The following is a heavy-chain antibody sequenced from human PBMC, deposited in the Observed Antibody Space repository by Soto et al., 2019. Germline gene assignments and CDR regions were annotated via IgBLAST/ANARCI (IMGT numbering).Heavy chain of an antibody. D-gene: IGHD2-15*01. V-gene: IGHV3-23*01. CDR1: GFTFSSYA. J-gene: IGHJ3*02. CDR2: ISGSGGST. Sequence: PGGSLRLSCAASGFTFSSYAMSWVRQAPGKGLEWVSAISGSGGSTYYADSVKGRFTISRDNSKNTLYLQMNSLRAEDTAVYYRAKSTSRRGYCSGGSCPKVGAFDIWGQGTMVTVSS. CDR3: AKSTSRRGYCSGGSCPKVGAFDI.